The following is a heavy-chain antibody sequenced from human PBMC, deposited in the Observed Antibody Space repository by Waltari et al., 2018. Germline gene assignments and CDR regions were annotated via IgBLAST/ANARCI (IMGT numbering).Heavy chain of an antibody. D-gene: IGHD6-13*01. V-gene: IGHV4-59*12. Sequence: QVQLQESGPGLVKPSETLSLTCTVSGGSISSYYWSWIRQPPGKGLEWIGYIYYSGSTNYHPSRKSRVTISVDTSKNQFSLKLSSVTAADTAVYYCAREESSSSWAFDYWGQGTLVTVSS. CDR1: GGSISSYY. J-gene: IGHJ4*02. CDR2: IYYSGST. CDR3: AREESSSSWAFDY.